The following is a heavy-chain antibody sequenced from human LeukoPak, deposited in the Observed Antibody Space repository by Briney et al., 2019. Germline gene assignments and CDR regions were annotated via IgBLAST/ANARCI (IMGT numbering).Heavy chain of an antibody. V-gene: IGHV1-2*02. D-gene: IGHD6-19*01. Sequence: GASVKVSCKASGYTFTGYYMHWVRQAPGQGLEWMGWINPNSGGTNYAQEFQGRVTMTRDTSISTAYMELSRLRSDDTAVYYCATYSSGWYSLGAFDIWGQGTMVTVSS. CDR1: GYTFTGYY. CDR2: INPNSGGT. J-gene: IGHJ3*02. CDR3: ATYSSGWYSLGAFDI.